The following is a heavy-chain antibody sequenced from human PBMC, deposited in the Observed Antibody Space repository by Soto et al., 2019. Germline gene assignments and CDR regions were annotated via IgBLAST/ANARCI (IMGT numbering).Heavy chain of an antibody. V-gene: IGHV5-51*01. CDR1: GYSFTSYW. J-gene: IGHJ3*02. CDR3: ARAMVVDAMSNAFDI. Sequence: GESLKISCKGSGYSFTSYWIGWVRQMLGKGLEWLGIIYPGDSDTRYSPSFQGQVTISVDKSITTAYLQWSSLKASDTAMYYCARAMVVDAMSNAFDIWGQGTMVTVSS. CDR2: IYPGDSDT. D-gene: IGHD2-15*01.